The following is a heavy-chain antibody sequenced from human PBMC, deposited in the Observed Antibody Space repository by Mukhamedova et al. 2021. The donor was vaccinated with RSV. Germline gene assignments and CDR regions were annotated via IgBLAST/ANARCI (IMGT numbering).Heavy chain of an antibody. CDR3: ARGGSGCSSTSCYRYNWFDP. J-gene: IGHJ5*02. D-gene: IGHD2-2*02. V-gene: IGHV1-69*01. Sequence: EYMGGIIPIFGTANYAQKFQGRVTITADESTSTAYMELSSLRSEDTAVYYCARGGSGCSSTSCYRYNWFDPWGQGTLVT. CDR2: IIPIFGTA.